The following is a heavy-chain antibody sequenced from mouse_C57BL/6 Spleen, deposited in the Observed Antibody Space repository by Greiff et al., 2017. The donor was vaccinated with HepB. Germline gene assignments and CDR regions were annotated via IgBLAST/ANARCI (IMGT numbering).Heavy chain of an antibody. J-gene: IGHJ3*01. V-gene: IGHV1-55*01. CDR3: AREGDGYYGGFAY. D-gene: IGHD2-3*01. CDR1: GYTFTSYW. CDR2: IYPGSGST. Sequence: QVQLQQPGAELVKPGASVKMSCKASGYTFTSYWITWVKQRPGQGLEWIGDIYPGSGSTNYNEKFKSKATLTVDTSSSTAYMQLSSLTSEDSAVYYWAREGDGYYGGFAYWGQGTVVTVSA.